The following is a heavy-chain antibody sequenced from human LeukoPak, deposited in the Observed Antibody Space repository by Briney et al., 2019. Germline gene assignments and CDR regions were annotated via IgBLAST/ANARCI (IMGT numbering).Heavy chain of an antibody. Sequence: SETLSLTCAVSGGSISSSNWWSWVRQPPGKGLEWIGEIYHSGSTNYNPSLKNRVTISVDKSKNQFSLKLSSVTAADTAVYYCARSIAVAGFVSDYYYYAMDVWGQGTTVTVSS. V-gene: IGHV4-4*02. CDR3: ARSIAVAGFVSDYYYYAMDV. J-gene: IGHJ6*02. D-gene: IGHD6-19*01. CDR1: GGSISSSNW. CDR2: IYHSGST.